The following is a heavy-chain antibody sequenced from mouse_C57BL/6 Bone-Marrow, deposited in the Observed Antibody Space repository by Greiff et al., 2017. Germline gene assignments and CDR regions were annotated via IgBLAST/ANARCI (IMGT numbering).Heavy chain of an antibody. CDR3: ARYYYGSSYWYFDV. D-gene: IGHD1-1*01. Sequence: EVQGVESGGGLVQPGGSLSLSCAASGFTFTDYYMSWVRQPPGKALEWLGFIRNKANGYTTEYSASVKGRFTISRDNSQSILYLQMNALRAEDSATYYCARYYYGSSYWYFDVWGTGTTVTVPS. J-gene: IGHJ1*03. CDR2: IRNKANGYTT. V-gene: IGHV7-3*01. CDR1: GFTFTDYY.